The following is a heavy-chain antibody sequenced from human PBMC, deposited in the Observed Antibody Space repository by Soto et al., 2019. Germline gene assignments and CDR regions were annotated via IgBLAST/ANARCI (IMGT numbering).Heavy chain of an antibody. CDR3: ARDKDRLQLGVNYYFILDV. CDR1: GGTFRTSA. V-gene: IGHV1-69*12. J-gene: IGHJ6*02. D-gene: IGHD1-1*01. CDR2: IMPVFRRP. Sequence: QVQLVQSGAEVKKPGSSVKVSCKASGGTFRTSAISWVRQAPGQGLEWVGGIMPVFRRPKYAQNFQDRVTITADDSTSTAYMELKSLRSDDTAVYYCARDKDRLQLGVNYYFILDVWGQGPAVTVSS.